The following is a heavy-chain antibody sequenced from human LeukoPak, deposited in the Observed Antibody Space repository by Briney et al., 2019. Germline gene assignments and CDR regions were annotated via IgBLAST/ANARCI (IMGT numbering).Heavy chain of an antibody. V-gene: IGHV3-30*02. CDR2: IRYDGSNK. Sequence: GGSLRLSCAASGFTFSSYGVHWVRQAPGKGLEWVAFIRYDGSNKYYADSVKGLFTISRDNSKNTPYLQMNSLRAEDTALYYCAKTLGSGSAFDYWGQGTLVTVSS. CDR3: AKTLGSGSAFDY. D-gene: IGHD3-10*01. CDR1: GFTFSSYG. J-gene: IGHJ4*02.